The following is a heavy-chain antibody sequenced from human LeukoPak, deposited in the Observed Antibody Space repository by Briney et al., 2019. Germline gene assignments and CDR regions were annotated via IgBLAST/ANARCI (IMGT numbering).Heavy chain of an antibody. V-gene: IGHV4-31*03. CDR2: IYYSGST. J-gene: IGHJ4*02. Sequence: SETLSLTCTVSGGSVSSGSYYWSWIRQHPGKGLEWIGYIYYSGSTYYNPSLKSRVTISVDTSKNQFSLKLSSVTAADTAVYYCARVDGSAAMWAADYWGQGTLVTVSS. CDR1: GGSVSSGSYY. CDR3: ARVDGSAAMWAADY. D-gene: IGHD2-2*01.